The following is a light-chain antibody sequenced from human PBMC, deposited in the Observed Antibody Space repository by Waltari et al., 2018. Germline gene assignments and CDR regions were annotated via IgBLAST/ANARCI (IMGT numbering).Light chain of an antibody. Sequence: EIVMTQSPATLSVSPGEGATLSCRASQSISNNLAWYQQKPGQAPRLLIYYASTRASGVPARFSGGGSGTYFTLTISSLQSEDFAVYYWQQFTSWSPATFGGGTKVEMK. CDR1: QSISNN. J-gene: IGKJ4*01. V-gene: IGKV3-15*01. CDR2: YAS. CDR3: QQFTSWSPAT.